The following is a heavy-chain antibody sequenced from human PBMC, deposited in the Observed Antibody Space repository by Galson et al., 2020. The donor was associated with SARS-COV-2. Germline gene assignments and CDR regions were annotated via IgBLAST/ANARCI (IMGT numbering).Heavy chain of an antibody. CDR2: TYYRSKWTH. Sequence: SQTLSLTCGISGDSVSTNSAAWNWIRQSPSRGLEWLGRTYYRSKWTHDYALTLRSRITINPDTSKNQVSLHLNSVTPEDTAVYYCARDLGGYCSSTSCPGPIDRGGQGTLVTVSS. CDR3: ARDLGGYCSSTSCPGPIDR. D-gene: IGHD2-2*01. CDR1: GDSVSTNSAA. V-gene: IGHV6-1*01. J-gene: IGHJ5*02.